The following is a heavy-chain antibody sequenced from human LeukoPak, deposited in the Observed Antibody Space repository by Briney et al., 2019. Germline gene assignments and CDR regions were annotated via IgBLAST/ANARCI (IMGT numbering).Heavy chain of an antibody. Sequence: ASVKVSCKASGYTLIDHYMHWVRQAPGQGLEWMGWINPNSGGTKYAQKFQGRVTMTRDTSISTAYMELSSLTSDDTAVYYCARAAGSYYLTLGYWGQGTLVIVSS. CDR3: ARAAGSYYLTLGY. V-gene: IGHV1-2*02. CDR2: INPNSGGT. D-gene: IGHD3-10*01. J-gene: IGHJ4*02. CDR1: GYTLIDHY.